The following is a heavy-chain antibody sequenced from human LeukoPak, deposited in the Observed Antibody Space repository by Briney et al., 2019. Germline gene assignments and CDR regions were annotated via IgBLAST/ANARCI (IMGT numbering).Heavy chain of an antibody. CDR2: ISYDGSNK. CDR1: GFTFRSYW. J-gene: IGHJ4*02. V-gene: IGHV3-30*18. D-gene: IGHD3-10*01. CDR3: AKDRGLLWFGGPHYYFNY. Sequence: PGGSLRLSCAASGFTFRSYWMHWVRLAQGKGLEWVAVISYDGSNKYYADSVKGRFTISRDNSKNTLYLQMNSLRAEDTAVYYCAKDRGLLWFGGPHYYFNYWGQGTLVTVSS.